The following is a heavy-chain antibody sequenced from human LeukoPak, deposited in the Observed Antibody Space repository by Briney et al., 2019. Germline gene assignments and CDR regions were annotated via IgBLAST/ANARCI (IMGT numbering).Heavy chain of an antibody. CDR3: ARVAQGSYYGNDAFDI. V-gene: IGHV1-2*02. Sequence: GASVKVSCKASGYTFTGYYMHWVRQAPGQGLEWMGWINPNSGGTNYAQKFEGRVTMTRDTSISTAYMELSSLRSEDTAVYYCARVAQGSYYGNDAFDIWGQGTMVTVSS. CDR1: GYTFTGYY. D-gene: IGHD1-26*01. J-gene: IGHJ3*02. CDR2: INPNSGGT.